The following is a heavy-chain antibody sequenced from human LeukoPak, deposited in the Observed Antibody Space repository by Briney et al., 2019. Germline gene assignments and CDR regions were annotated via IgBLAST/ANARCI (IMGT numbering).Heavy chain of an antibody. D-gene: IGHD3-22*01. V-gene: IGHV3-15*01. CDR2: IKSKTDGGTT. CDR3: TTDYKHHYDSSGPRAF. J-gene: IGHJ4*02. Sequence: GRSLRLSCAASGFTFSNAWMSWVRQAPGKGLEWVGRIKSKTDGGTTDYAAPVKGRFTISRDDSKNTLYLQMNSLKTEDTAVYYCTTDYKHHYDSSGPRAFWGQGTLVTVSS. CDR1: GFTFSNAW.